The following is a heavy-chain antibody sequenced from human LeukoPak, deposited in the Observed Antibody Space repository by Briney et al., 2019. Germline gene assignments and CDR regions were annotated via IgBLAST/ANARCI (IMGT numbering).Heavy chain of an antibody. CDR1: GGTFSSYA. J-gene: IGHJ5*02. V-gene: IGHV1-69*05. CDR3: ARLNKGSSSWYWGYNWFDP. CDR2: IIPIFGTA. D-gene: IGHD6-13*01. Sequence: SVKVSCTASGGTFSSYAISWVRQAPGQGLEWMGGIIPIFGTANYAQKFQGRVTITTDESTSTAYMELSSLRSEDTAVYYCARLNKGSSSWYWGYNWFDPWGQGTLVTVSS.